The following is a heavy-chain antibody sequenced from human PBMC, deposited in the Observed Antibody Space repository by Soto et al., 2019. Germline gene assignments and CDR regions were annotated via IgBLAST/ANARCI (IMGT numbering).Heavy chain of an antibody. J-gene: IGHJ6*02. D-gene: IGHD6-13*01. V-gene: IGHV3-7*01. Sequence: EVQLVESGGGLVQPGGSLRLSCVDSGFTFSSYWMSWVRQAPVKGLEWVGNIKQDGSEENYVDSVKCRLTISRDNAKNAMYQQMSSLRAEDTAVYYCARIAASGRGWDGWGQGTTVVVSS. CDR2: IKQDGSEE. CDR3: ARIAASGRGWDG. CDR1: GFTFSSYW.